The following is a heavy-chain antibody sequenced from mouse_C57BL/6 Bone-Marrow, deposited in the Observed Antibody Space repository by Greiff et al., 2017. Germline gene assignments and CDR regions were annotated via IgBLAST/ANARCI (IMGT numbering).Heavy chain of an antibody. CDR1: GFNFKDDY. CDR3: TDYCGSSGAY. D-gene: IGHD1-1*01. V-gene: IGHV14-4*01. Sequence: EVQLQQSGAELVRPGASVKLSCTASGFNFKDDYMHWVKQRPEQGLEWIGWIDPENGDTEYASKFQGKATITADTSSNTAYLQLSSLTSEDTAVYCCTDYCGSSGAYWGQGTLVTVSA. J-gene: IGHJ3*01. CDR2: IDPENGDT.